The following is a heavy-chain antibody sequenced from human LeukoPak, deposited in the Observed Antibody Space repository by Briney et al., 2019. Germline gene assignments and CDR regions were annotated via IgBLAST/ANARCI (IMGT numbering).Heavy chain of an antibody. CDR1: GGSISSSSYY. Sequence: PSETLSLTCTVSGGSISSSSYYWGWIRQPPGKGLEWIGSIYYSGSTYYNPSLKSRVTISVDTSKNQFSLKLSSVTAADTAVYYSARRTRSPYWYFDLWGRGTLVTVSS. D-gene: IGHD3/OR15-3a*01. CDR2: IYYSGST. CDR3: ARRTRSPYWYFDL. J-gene: IGHJ2*01. V-gene: IGHV4-39*01.